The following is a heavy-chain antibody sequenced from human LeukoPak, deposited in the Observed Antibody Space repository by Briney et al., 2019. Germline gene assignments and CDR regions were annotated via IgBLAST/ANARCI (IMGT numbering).Heavy chain of an antibody. CDR3: GKGSLAVPATPLDF. CDR1: GFDFSNSF. CDR2: ISSRSTTI. J-gene: IGHJ4*02. V-gene: IGHV3-11*01. Sequence: PGGSLRLSCTASGFDFSNSFMTWVRQAPGKGLEWISYISSRSTTIYYADSVKGRFTIYRDNGKNTVYLQMNNLRVDDTAVFYCGKGSLAVPATPLDFWGQGTLVTVSS. D-gene: IGHD2-15*01.